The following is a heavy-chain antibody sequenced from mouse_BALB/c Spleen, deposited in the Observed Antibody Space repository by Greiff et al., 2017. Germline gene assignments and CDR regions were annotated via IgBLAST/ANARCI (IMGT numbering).Heavy chain of an antibody. J-gene: IGHJ4*01. CDR2: ISDGGSYT. Sequence: EVQLQQSGGGLVKPGGSLKLSCAASGFTFTDYYMDWVRQTPGKRLEWVATISDGGSYTYYPHSVKGRITISRDNAKNNLYLQMSSLKSEDTAMYYCARERDYSTACAMDYWGQGTSVTVSA. CDR1: GFTFTDYY. V-gene: IGHV5-4*02. CDR3: ARERDYSTACAMDY. D-gene: IGHD1-1*01.